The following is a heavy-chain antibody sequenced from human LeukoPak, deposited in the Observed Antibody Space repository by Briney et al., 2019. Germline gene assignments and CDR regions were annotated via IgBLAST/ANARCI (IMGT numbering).Heavy chain of an antibody. D-gene: IGHD6-6*01. CDR2: IYYSGST. J-gene: IGHJ4*02. CDR1: GGSISSGGYY. Sequence: PSETLSLTYTVSGGSISSGGYYWSWIRQHPGKGLEWIGYIYYSGSTYYNPSLKSRVTISVDTSKNQFSLKLSSVTAADTAVYYCARDRAARPHFDYWGQGTLVTVSS. V-gene: IGHV4-31*03. CDR3: ARDRAARPHFDY.